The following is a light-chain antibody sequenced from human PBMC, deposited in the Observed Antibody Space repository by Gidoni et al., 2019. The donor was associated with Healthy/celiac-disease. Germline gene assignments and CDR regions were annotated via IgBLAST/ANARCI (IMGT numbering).Light chain of an antibody. CDR2: GAS. J-gene: IGKJ1*01. CDR1: QSVSSN. Sequence: IVMTQSPAPLSVSPGERATLSGRASQSVSSNLAWYQQKPGQAPRLLIYGASTRATGIPARFSGSGSGTEFTRTISSLQSEDFAVYYCQQYNNWPPTFGQGTKVEIK. CDR3: QQYNNWPPT. V-gene: IGKV3-15*01.